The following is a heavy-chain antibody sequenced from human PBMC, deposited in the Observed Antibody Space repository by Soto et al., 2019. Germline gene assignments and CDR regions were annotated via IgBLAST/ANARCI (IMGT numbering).Heavy chain of an antibody. CDR1: GFIFREYA. J-gene: IGHJ3*02. CDR2: VGGGGGGI. Sequence: EAQLLESGGGLVQPGGSLRLSCAASGFIFREYAMSWVRQAPGKGLEWVSVVGGGGGGIYYADSVRGRFIFSRDDSSDTLYLQMDRLRVEDTAIYYCAKDSFSRNGIHDSFDIWGHGTMVTVSS. D-gene: IGHD2-8*01. CDR3: AKDSFSRNGIHDSFDI. V-gene: IGHV3-23*01.